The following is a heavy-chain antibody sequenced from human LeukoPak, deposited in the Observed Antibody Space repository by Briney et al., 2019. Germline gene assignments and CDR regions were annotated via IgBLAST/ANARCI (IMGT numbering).Heavy chain of an antibody. Sequence: SETLSLTCIVSGGSVSDSFAHYWSWVRQPPGKGFEWIAEVHHTGRTIYSPSFARRVIIFVDTSKNQVSLKLTSVTAADTAVYYCARKATTGPTKAAFDIWGQGTMVTVSS. CDR2: VHHTGRT. CDR1: GGSVSDSFAHY. J-gene: IGHJ3*02. V-gene: IGHV4-4*02. D-gene: IGHD4-17*01. CDR3: ARKATTGPTKAAFDI.